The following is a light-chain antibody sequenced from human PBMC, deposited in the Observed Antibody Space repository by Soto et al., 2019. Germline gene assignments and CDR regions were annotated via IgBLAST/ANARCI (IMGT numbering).Light chain of an antibody. CDR3: QHYNNWPHT. V-gene: IGKV3-15*01. Sequence: EIVMTQSPATLSVSPGEGATLSCRASQSVNSHLAWYQQKPGQAPRLLIYGASTRATGIPARFSGSGSGTDFTLTISSLQSEDFAVYSCQHYNNWPHTFGQGTKLEI. CDR2: GAS. J-gene: IGKJ2*01. CDR1: QSVNSH.